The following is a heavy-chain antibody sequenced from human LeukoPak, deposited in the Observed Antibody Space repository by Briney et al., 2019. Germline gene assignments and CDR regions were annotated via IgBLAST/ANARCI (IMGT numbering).Heavy chain of an antibody. CDR1: GGSISSYY. CDR2: IYTSGST. CDR3: ARGQRLYCSSTSCYGGNYYYYMDV. Sequence: SETLSLTCTVSGGSISSYYWSWIRQPAGKGLEWIGRIYTSGSTNYNPSLKIRVTMSVDTSKNQFSLKLSSVTAADTAVYYCARGQRLYCSSTSCYGGNYYYYMDVWGKGITVTVSS. D-gene: IGHD2-2*01. J-gene: IGHJ6*03. V-gene: IGHV4-4*07.